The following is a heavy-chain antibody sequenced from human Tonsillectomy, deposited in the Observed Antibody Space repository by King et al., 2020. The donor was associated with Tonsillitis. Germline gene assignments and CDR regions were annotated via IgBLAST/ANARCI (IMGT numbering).Heavy chain of an antibody. Sequence: VQLVESGAEVKKPGASVKVSCKASGYTFTGSYMHWVRQAPGQGLEWMGWINPNSGGTNYAQKVQGRVTMTRDTSISTAYMELSRLNSDATAVYYCASVYCSSSTICYVNWFDPWGQGTLVTVSS. CDR2: INPNSGGT. CDR3: ASVYCSSSTICYVNWFDP. D-gene: IGHD2-2*01. V-gene: IGHV1-2*02. CDR1: GYTFTGSY. J-gene: IGHJ5*02.